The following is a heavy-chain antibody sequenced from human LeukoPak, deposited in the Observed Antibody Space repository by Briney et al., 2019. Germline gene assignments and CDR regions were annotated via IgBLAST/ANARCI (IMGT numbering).Heavy chain of an antibody. D-gene: IGHD3-22*01. CDR1: GFTLSRYW. J-gene: IGHJ4*02. V-gene: IGHV3-74*01. Sequence: GGSLRLSCVACGFTLSRYWMHWVRQAPGKGLVWVSRSNSDGSSKSYAASVKGRFTISRDNAKNTLYLKMNSLRAEDTAVYYCARAGVTYYYDSTFDYWGQGTLVTVSS. CDR2: SNSDGSSK. CDR3: ARAGVTYYYDSTFDY.